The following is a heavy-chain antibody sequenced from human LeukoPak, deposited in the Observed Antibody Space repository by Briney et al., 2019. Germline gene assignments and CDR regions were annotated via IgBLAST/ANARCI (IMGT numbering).Heavy chain of an antibody. J-gene: IGHJ4*02. CDR2: ISYDGSNK. V-gene: IGHV3-30*18. CDR3: ANGHFNFDY. Sequence: GGSLRLSCAASGFTFSSYWMHWVRQAPGKGLEWVAVISYDGSNKCYADSVKGRFTISRDNSKNTLYLQMNSLRAEDTAVYYCANGHFNFDYWGQGTLVTVSS. CDR1: GFTFSSYW.